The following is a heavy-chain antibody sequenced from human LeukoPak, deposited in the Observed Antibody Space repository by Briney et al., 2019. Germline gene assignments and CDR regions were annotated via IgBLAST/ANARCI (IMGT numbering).Heavy chain of an antibody. CDR1: GFSFSTYP. V-gene: IGHV3-23*01. CDR3: ARSRSITIFGVVRGDRYYFDY. Sequence: QPGVSLRLSCAASGFSFSTYPMSWVRQTPGKGLEWVSAINQNGDGTHYADSVKGRFTISRDNSKNTLYLQMNSLRAEDTAVYYCARSRSITIFGVVRGDRYYFDYWGQGTLVTVSS. D-gene: IGHD3-3*01. J-gene: IGHJ4*02. CDR2: INQNGDGT.